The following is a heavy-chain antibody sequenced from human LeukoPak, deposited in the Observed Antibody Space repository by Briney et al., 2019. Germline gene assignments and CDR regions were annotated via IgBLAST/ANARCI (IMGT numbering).Heavy chain of an antibody. CDR3: ARLPQWGGTYHFDY. D-gene: IGHD1-26*01. Sequence: GESLKISCKGSGYSFTSYWIGWVRQMPGKGLEWMGIIYPGDSETRYSPASQGQVTISADKSISTAYLQWSSLKASDTAMYYCARLPQWGGTYHFDYWGQGTLLTVSS. CDR1: GYSFTSYW. V-gene: IGHV5-51*01. CDR2: IYPGDSET. J-gene: IGHJ4*02.